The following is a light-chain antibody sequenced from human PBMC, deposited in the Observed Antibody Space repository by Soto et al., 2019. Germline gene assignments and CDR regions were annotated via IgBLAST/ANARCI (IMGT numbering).Light chain of an antibody. CDR2: EGG. Sequence: QSVLTQPASVSGSPGQSITISCTGTSSDVGNYNLVSWYQQYPGKAPKLMIYEGGKRPSGVSNRCSGSKSGNTASLTISGLQAEDEADYYCCSFALRSTLIFGGGTQLTVL. CDR3: CSFALRSTLI. J-gene: IGLJ2*01. CDR1: SSDVGNYNL. V-gene: IGLV2-23*01.